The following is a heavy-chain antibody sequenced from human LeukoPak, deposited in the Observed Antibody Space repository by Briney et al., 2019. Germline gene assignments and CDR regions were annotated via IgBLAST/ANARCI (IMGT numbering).Heavy chain of an antibody. D-gene: IGHD5-18*01. CDR1: GGSISSGGYY. J-gene: IGHJ4*02. CDR3: ARHNEGGVDTAMAAFDY. V-gene: IGHV4-31*03. Sequence: SQTLSLTCTVSGGSISSGGYYWSWIRQHPGKGLEWIGYIYYSGSTYYNPSLKSRVTITVDTSKNQFSLKLSSVTAADTAVYYCARHNEGGVDTAMAAFDYWGQGTLVTVSS. CDR2: IYYSGST.